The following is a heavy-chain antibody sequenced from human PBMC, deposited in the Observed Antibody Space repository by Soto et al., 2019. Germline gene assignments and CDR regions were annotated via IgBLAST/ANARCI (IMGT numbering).Heavy chain of an antibody. J-gene: IGHJ5*02. V-gene: IGHV3-33*01. CDR2: IWYDGSNK. CDR3: ARDRWSYRSSSRDNWFDP. CDR1: GFTFSSYG. Sequence: QVQLVESGGGVVQPGRSLRLSCAASGFTFSSYGMHWVRQAPGKGLEWVAVIWYDGSNKYYADSVKGRFPISRDNSKNTLYLQMNSLRAEDTAVYYCARDRWSYRSSSRDNWFDPWGQGTLVTVSS. D-gene: IGHD6-6*01.